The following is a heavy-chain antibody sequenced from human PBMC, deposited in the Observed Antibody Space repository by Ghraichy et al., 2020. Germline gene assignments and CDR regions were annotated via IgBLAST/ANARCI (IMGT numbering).Heavy chain of an antibody. D-gene: IGHD4-17*01. CDR2: IYYSGST. Sequence: SQTLSLTCTVSGGSIRNYYWSWIRQPPGKGLEWIGSIYYSGSTNYNPSLKSRVTISVDTSKNQFSLKLSSVTAADTAVYYCARGGRDYGDYGGWFDPWGQGTLVTVSS. V-gene: IGHV4-59*01. J-gene: IGHJ5*02. CDR1: GGSIRNYY. CDR3: ARGGRDYGDYGGWFDP.